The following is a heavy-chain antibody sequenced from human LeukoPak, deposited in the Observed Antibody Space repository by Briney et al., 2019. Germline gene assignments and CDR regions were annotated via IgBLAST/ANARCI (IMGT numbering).Heavy chain of an antibody. Sequence: GGSLRLSCAASGFTFSSYWMSWVRPAPGRGRGWGANIRQVGGEKYYVDSVKGRFTISRDNAKNSLYLQMNSLRAEDTAVYYCARDETYYDILTGYYALEYFQHWGQGTLVTVSS. D-gene: IGHD3-9*01. J-gene: IGHJ1*01. V-gene: IGHV3-7*03. CDR2: IRQVGGEK. CDR1: GFTFSSYW. CDR3: ARDETYYDILTGYYALEYFQH.